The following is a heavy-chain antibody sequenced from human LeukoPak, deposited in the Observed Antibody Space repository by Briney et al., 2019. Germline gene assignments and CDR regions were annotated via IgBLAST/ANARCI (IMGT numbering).Heavy chain of an antibody. CDR3: ARGYSSGWYQGSGPAFDY. V-gene: IGHV4-61*08. CDR1: GFSLSTSGVG. CDR2: IYYSGST. D-gene: IGHD6-19*01. Sequence: ESGPTLVNPTQTLTLTCTFSGFSLSTSGVGVGWIRQPPGKGLEWIGYIYYSGSTNYNPSLKSRVTISVDTSKNQFSLKLSSVTAADTAVYYCARGYSSGWYQGSGPAFDYWGQGTLVTVSS. J-gene: IGHJ4*02.